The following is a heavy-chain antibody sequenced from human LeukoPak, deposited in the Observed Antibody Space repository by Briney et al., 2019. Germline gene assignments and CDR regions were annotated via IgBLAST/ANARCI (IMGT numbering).Heavy chain of an antibody. Sequence: SETLSLTCTVSGGSISSYYWSWIRQPPVKGLQWSGYIYYSGSTNYNPSLKSRVTISVDTSQHQFSLKLSSVTAADTPVYYCATYYYNRGFDYWGQGTLVTVSS. V-gene: IGHV4-59*01. CDR1: GGSISSYY. D-gene: IGHD3-10*01. J-gene: IGHJ4*02. CDR3: ATYYYNRGFDY. CDR2: IYYSGST.